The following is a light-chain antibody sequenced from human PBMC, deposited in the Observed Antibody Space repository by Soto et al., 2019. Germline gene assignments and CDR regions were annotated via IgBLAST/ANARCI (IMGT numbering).Light chain of an antibody. Sequence: EIALTQSPATLSLSPGERATLSCRASQSVSSSLGWYQQKPGQPPRLLIYDASKRVTGIPARFSGSGSGTDFTLAISSLGPEDFAVYFCRQRTGGWTVGQGTKVEIK. V-gene: IGKV3-11*01. CDR2: DAS. J-gene: IGKJ1*01. CDR1: QSVSSS. CDR3: RQRTGGWT.